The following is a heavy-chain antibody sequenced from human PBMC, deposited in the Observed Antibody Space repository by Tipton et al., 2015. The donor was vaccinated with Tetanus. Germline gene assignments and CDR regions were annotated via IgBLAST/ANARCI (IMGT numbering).Heavy chain of an antibody. D-gene: IGHD3-3*01. CDR1: GGSVRSGSYY. V-gene: IGHV4-61*01. CDR3: ARANYDFPKKGPFDS. CDR2: VSYSGST. Sequence: LRLSCTVSGGSVRSGSYYWNWIRQPPGKGLEWIGYVSYSGSTNSNYPLKSRITISQDTSKNQFSLRLTSVTAADTAVYYCARANYDFPKKGPFDSWGQGSLVIVSS. J-gene: IGHJ4*02.